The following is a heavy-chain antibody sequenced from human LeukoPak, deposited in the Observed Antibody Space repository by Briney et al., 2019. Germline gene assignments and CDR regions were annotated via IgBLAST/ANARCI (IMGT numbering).Heavy chain of an antibody. V-gene: IGHV4-39*07. D-gene: IGHD6-19*01. CDR2: MYYSGST. CDR1: GGSISSSTYY. J-gene: IGHJ4*02. CDR3: ARVSGWNPLEAAHLDY. Sequence: SETLSLTCTVSGGSISSSTYYWGWIRQPPGMGLEWIGSMYYSGSTYHNPSLKSRVTMSVDTSKNQCSLKLSSVTAADTAVYCCARVSGWNPLEAAHLDYWGQGTLVTVSS.